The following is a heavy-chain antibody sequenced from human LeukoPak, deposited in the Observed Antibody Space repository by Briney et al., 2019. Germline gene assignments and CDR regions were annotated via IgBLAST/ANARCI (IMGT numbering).Heavy chain of an antibody. D-gene: IGHD5-18*01. J-gene: IGHJ4*02. CDR2: INSDGSSI. CDR3: ARDQQLWTTRDNRGGAQVGY. V-gene: IGHV3-74*01. Sequence: GPLRLSCAASGFTFSSHWMHWVRQAPGKGLVWVSRINSDGSSISYADSVKGRFTISRDNAKNTLYLQMNSLRAEDTAVYYCARDQQLWTTRDNRGGAQVGYWGREPWSPSPQ. CDR1: GFTFSSHW.